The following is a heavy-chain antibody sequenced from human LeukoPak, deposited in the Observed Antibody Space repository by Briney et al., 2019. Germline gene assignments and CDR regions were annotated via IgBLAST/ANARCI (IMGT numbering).Heavy chain of an antibody. D-gene: IGHD6-13*01. J-gene: IGHJ4*02. V-gene: IGHV3-49*04. CDR3: TRAAAGTPYSAY. CDR1: GFTFGDYA. CDR2: IRSKAYGGTT. Sequence: GGSLRLSCTASGFTFGDYAMSWVRQAPGKGLEWVGFIRSKAYGGTTEYAASVKGRFTISGDDSKSIAYLQMNSLKTEDTAVYYCTRAAAGTPYSAYWGQGTLVTVSS.